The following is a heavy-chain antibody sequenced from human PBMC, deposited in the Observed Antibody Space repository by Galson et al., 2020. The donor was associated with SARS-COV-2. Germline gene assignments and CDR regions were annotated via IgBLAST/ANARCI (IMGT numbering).Heavy chain of an antibody. CDR2: ISYDGSNK. Sequence: TGGSLRLSCAASGFTFSSYGMHWVRQAPGKGLEWVAVISYDGSNKYYADSVKGRFTISRDNSKNTLYLQMNSLRAEDTAVCYCAACIVGATKREYYYYYGMDVWGQGTTVTVSS. CDR3: AACIVGATKREYYYYYGMDV. CDR1: GFTFSSYG. D-gene: IGHD1-26*01. J-gene: IGHJ6*02. V-gene: IGHV3-30*03.